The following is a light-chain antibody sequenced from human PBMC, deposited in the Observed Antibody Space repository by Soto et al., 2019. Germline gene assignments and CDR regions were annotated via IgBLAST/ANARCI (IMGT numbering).Light chain of an antibody. CDR2: DIS. V-gene: IGKV1-39*01. Sequence: DIQMTQSPSSLSASVGDRVTITCRASQSISRRLNWFQQKPGKAPKLLIYDISSLQSGVPSRFSGSGSGTDFTPTISSLQPEDFATYYCQQSNSTPHTFGGGTKVDIK. CDR3: QQSNSTPHT. J-gene: IGKJ4*01. CDR1: QSISRR.